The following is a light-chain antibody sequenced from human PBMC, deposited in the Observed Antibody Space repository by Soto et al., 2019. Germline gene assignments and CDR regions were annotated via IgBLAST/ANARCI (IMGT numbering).Light chain of an antibody. CDR2: KDS. J-gene: IGLJ1*01. CDR1: SSDVGGYNY. CDR3: SSYTSSSTPFV. Sequence: QSALTQPASVSGSPGQSITISCTGTSSDVGGYNYVSWNQHHQRKPPKLRIYKDSNRPSGVSKRFPVSNSGNTASLTISGLQAEDEADYYCSSYTSSSTPFVFGTGTKVTVL. V-gene: IGLV2-14*01.